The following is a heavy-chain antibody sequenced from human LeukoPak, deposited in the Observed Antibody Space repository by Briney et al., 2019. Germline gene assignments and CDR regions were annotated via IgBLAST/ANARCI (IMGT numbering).Heavy chain of an antibody. CDR2: IYYSGST. J-gene: IGHJ4*02. V-gene: IGHV4-31*03. Sequence: SQTLSLTCTVSGGSISSGGYYWSWIRQHPGTGLEWIGYIYYSGSTYYNPSLKSRVTISVDTSKNQFSLKLSSVTAADTAVYYCARGFGEKPSKYYFDYWGQGTLVTVSS. D-gene: IGHD3-16*01. CDR3: ARGFGEKPSKYYFDY. CDR1: GGSISSGGYY.